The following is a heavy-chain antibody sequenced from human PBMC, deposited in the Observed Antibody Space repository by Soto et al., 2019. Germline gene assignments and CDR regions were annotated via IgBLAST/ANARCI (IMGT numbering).Heavy chain of an antibody. CDR2: IYWDEDK. J-gene: IGHJ4*02. D-gene: IGHD3-22*01. CDR1: GFSLTTSGVG. CDR3: AHDSSGLYGFDY. Sequence: QITLKESGPTLVKPTQTLTLTCTFSGFSLTTSGVGVGWIRQPPGKALEWLALIYWDEDKRYSPSLQNRLTITNDASKNQVFLIMTNMDTQDTATYYCAHDSSGLYGFDYWGQGTLVTVSS. V-gene: IGHV2-5*02.